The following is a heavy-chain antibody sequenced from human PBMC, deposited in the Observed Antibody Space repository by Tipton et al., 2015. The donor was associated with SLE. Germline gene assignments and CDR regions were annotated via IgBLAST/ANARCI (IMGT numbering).Heavy chain of an antibody. J-gene: IGHJ2*01. CDR3: AKDRSGWDLNWYFDL. V-gene: IGHV3-66*01. CDR1: GFSVSGHY. D-gene: IGHD1-26*01. Sequence: SLRLSCAASGFSVSGHYMSWVRQAPGKGLEWVSVIYSGGTKYYADSVQGRFTISRDNSENTLYLQMNNLRADDTAVYYCAKDRSGWDLNWYFDLWGRGTLVTVSS. CDR2: IYSGGTK.